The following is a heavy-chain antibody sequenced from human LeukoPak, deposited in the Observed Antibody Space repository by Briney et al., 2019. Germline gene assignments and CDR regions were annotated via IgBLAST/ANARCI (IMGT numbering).Heavy chain of an antibody. CDR1: GGSISSGYY. J-gene: IGHJ5*02. D-gene: IGHD3-3*01. CDR3: ARAGDYYDFWSGYPSPTWFDP. V-gene: IGHV4-38-2*02. CDR2: IYHSGST. Sequence: SETLSLTCTVSGGSISSGYYWGWIRQPPGKGLEWIGSIYHSGSTYYNPSLKSRVTISVDTSKNQFSLKMSSVTAADTAVYYCARAGDYYDFWSGYPSPTWFDPWGKGTLVTVSS.